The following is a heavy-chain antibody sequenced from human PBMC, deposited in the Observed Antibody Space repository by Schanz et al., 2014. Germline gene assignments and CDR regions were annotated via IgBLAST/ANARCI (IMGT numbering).Heavy chain of an antibody. CDR2: INPNSDGT. J-gene: IGHJ5*02. CDR1: GYSFTDFY. V-gene: IGHV1-2*02. CDR3: ARGDVNRFDP. Sequence: QVQLMQSGAEMKKPGASVKVSCKASGYSFTDFYIHWLRQAPGQGPEWLGWINPNSDGTKYAQKFQGRVTMTRDTSVNTAYLDLSSLTSDDTAVYYCARGDVNRFDPWGQGTLVTVSS.